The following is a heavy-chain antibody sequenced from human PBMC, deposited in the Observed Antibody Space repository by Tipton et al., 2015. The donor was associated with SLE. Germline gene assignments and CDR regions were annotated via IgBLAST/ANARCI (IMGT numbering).Heavy chain of an antibody. CDR3: ATLSGVAATLDAFDI. CDR2: INHSG. D-gene: IGHD2-15*01. V-gene: IGHV4-34*01. J-gene: IGHJ3*02. Sequence: TLSLTCAVYGGSFSGYYRSWIRQPPGKGLEWIGEINHSGSTISVDTSKNQFSLKLSSVTAADTAVYYCATLSGVAATLDAFDIWGQGTMVTVSS. CDR1: GGSFSGYY.